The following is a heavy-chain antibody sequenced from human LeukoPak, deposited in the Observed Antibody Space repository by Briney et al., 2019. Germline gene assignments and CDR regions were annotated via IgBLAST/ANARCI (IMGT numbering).Heavy chain of an antibody. J-gene: IGHJ4*02. Sequence: VGSLRLSCVASGFTFSNYWMSWLRQTPGKGLEWVANINEDETERYYVASVEGRFTVSRDNGKNSLYLQMNGLRAEDSAVFYCARARTATYNVFADFWGQGTLDTVSS. CDR2: INEDETER. V-gene: IGHV3-7*01. CDR1: GFTFSNYW. CDR3: ARARTATYNVFADF. D-gene: IGHD3-3*01.